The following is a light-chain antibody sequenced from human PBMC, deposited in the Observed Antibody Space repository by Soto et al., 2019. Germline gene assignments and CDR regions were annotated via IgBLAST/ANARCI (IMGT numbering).Light chain of an antibody. Sequence: DIQVTQSPATLSASVGDRVTITCRASQSISSWLAWYQQKKGKAPKLLIYKASSLESGVPSRFSGSGYGTEFNLTISSLQTDDGEAYNCQQYNNEPSPFAQGTRLEIK. CDR3: QQYNNEPSP. V-gene: IGKV1-5*03. CDR2: KAS. CDR1: QSISSW. J-gene: IGKJ5*01.